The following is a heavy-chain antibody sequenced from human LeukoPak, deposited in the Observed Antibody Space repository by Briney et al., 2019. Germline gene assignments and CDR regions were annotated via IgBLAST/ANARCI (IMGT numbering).Heavy chain of an antibody. CDR1: IFTFQHWP. D-gene: IGHD5-12*01. CDR3: AKGQEDIVATFADY. V-gene: IGHV3-9*01. J-gene: IGHJ4*02. CDR2: ISGSGGSI. Sequence: TGGSLTLSCTASIFTFQHWPVLWLRQAPGKGREGVSDISGSGGSIGYADSVKGRFTISRDNAKNSLYLQMNSLRAEDTALYYCAKGQEDIVATFADYWGQGTLVTVSS.